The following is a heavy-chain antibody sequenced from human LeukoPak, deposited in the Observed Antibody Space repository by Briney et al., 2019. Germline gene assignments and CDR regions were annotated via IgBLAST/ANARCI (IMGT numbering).Heavy chain of an antibody. J-gene: IGHJ4*02. CDR2: INPNSGGT. CDR1: GYTFTGYY. D-gene: IGHD5-24*01. CDR3: ARDLGDGYNYGPSDY. Sequence: ASVKVSCKASGYTFTGYYMHWVRQAPGQGLEWMGWINPNSGGTNYAQKFQGRVTMTRDTSISTAYMELRSLRSDDTAVYYCARDLGDGYNYGPSDYWGQGTLVTVSS. V-gene: IGHV1-2*02.